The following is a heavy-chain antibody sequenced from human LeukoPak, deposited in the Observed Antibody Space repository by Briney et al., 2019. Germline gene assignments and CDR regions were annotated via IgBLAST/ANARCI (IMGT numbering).Heavy chain of an antibody. D-gene: IGHD4-17*01. CDR3: ASLTYGDYGSVAFDI. CDR2: IYYSGST. V-gene: IGHV4-31*03. J-gene: IGHJ3*02. Sequence: ASETLSLTCTVSGGSISSGGYYWSWIRQHPGKGLEWIGYIYYSGSTYYNPSLKSRVTISVDTSKNQFSLKLSSVTAAHTAVYYCASLTYGDYGSVAFDIWGQGTMVTVSS. CDR1: GGSISSGGYY.